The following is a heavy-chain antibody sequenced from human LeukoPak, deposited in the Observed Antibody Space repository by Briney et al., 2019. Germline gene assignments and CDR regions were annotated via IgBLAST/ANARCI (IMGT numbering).Heavy chain of an antibody. J-gene: IGHJ4*02. V-gene: IGHV3-23*01. D-gene: IGHD2-15*01. CDR1: GFTFSSYA. Sequence: GGSLRLSCAASGFTFSSYAMSWVRQAPGKGLEWVSAISGSGGSTYYADSVKGRFTISRDNAKNSLYLQMNSLRAGDTAVYYCASMGSGGSFDYWGQGTLVTVSS. CDR2: ISGSGGST. CDR3: ASMGSGGSFDY.